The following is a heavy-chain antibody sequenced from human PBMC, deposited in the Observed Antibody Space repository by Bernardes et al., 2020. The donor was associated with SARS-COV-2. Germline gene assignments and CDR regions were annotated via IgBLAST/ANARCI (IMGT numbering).Heavy chain of an antibody. Sequence: GGSLRLSCAASGFTFSDYYMSWIRQAPGKGLEWVSYISSSGSTIYYADSVKGRFTISRDNAKNSLYLQMNSLRAEDTAVYYCASPGGGSYPSRYYYYYGMDVWGQGTTVTVSS. J-gene: IGHJ6*02. CDR2: ISSSGSTI. CDR3: ASPGGGSYPSRYYYYYGMDV. CDR1: GFTFSDYY. V-gene: IGHV3-11*01. D-gene: IGHD2-15*01.